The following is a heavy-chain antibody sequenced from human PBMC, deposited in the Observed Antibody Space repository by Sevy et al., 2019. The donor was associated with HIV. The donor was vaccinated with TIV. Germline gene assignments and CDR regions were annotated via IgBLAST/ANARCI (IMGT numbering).Heavy chain of an antibody. V-gene: IGHV3-7*03. J-gene: IGHJ6*02. D-gene: IGHD2-2*01. Sequence: GGSLRLSCAASGFTLSSYWMTWVRQAPGKGLEWVANIKKDGSEKYYVDSVKGRFTISRDNAKNSLYLQMNSLRAEDTAVYYCARDCNSNTCLWGLDVWGQGCTVTVSS. CDR2: IKKDGSEK. CDR1: GFTLSSYW. CDR3: ARDCNSNTCLWGLDV.